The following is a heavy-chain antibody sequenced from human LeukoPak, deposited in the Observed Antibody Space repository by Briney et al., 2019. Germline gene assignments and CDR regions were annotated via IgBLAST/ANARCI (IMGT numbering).Heavy chain of an antibody. J-gene: IGHJ2*01. D-gene: IGHD6-19*01. V-gene: IGHV3-43D*03. CDR3: AKDTEGIDVAGMPLGYFDL. CDR1: GFTFSSYW. Sequence: QPGGSLRLSCAASGFTFSSYWMHWVRQAPGKGLEWVSLINWDGDSTHYADSVKDRFTISRDNSKNSLHLQMNSLRDEDTALYYCAKDTEGIDVAGMPLGYFDLWGRGTLVTVSS. CDR2: INWDGDST.